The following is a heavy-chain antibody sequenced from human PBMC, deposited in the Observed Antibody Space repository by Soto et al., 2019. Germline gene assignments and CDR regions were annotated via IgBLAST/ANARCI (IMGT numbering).Heavy chain of an antibody. D-gene: IGHD3-10*01. V-gene: IGHV3-15*01. CDR3: AVPLPGTLGYSY. J-gene: IGHJ4*02. CDR2: IKSKADGSTT. Sequence: EVQLVESGGGLVKPGGSLRLSCAASGITLSNAWMTWVRQAPGKGLEWVGRIKSKADGSTTEYGSPVKDRFIITRDDSETTLDLAMHRMKTLETSVYYRAVPLPGTLGYSYWGQRTRVTVSS. CDR1: GITLSNAW.